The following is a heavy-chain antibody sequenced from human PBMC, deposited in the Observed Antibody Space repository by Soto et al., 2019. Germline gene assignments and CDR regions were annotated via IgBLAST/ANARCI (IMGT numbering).Heavy chain of an antibody. CDR2: ISYDGSNK. Sequence: QVQLVESGGGVVQPGRSLTLSCAASGFTFSSYGMHWVRQAPGKGLEWVAVISYDGSNKYHVDSVKGRFTISRDNSQNTLFLQMNSLRAEDTAVYYCVKLRSSSWTQYAFHLWGHGTMVTVS. V-gene: IGHV3-30*18. D-gene: IGHD6-13*01. CDR1: GFTFSSYG. CDR3: VKLRSSSWTQYAFHL. J-gene: IGHJ3*01.